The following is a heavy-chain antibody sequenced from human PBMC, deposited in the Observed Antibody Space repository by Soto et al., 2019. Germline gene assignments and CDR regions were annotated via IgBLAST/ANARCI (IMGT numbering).Heavy chain of an antibody. D-gene: IGHD2-8*01. Sequence: GASVKVSCKASGYTFTSYAMHWVRQAPGQRLEWMGWINAGNGNTKYSQKFQGRVTITRDTSASTAYMELSSLRSEDTAVYYCARKLGDCTNGVCYANWFDPWGQGTLVTVSS. CDR3: ARKLGDCTNGVCYANWFDP. CDR2: INAGNGNT. J-gene: IGHJ5*02. CDR1: GYTFTSYA. V-gene: IGHV1-3*01.